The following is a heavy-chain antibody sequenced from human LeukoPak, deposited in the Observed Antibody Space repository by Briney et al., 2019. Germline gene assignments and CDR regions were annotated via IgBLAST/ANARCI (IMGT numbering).Heavy chain of an antibody. D-gene: IGHD2-2*01. J-gene: IGHJ1*01. Sequence: GASVKVSCKVSGYTLTELSMHWVRQAPGKGLEWMGGFGPEDGETIYAQKFQGRVTITADESTSTAYMELSSLRSEDTAVYYCARAGRLGYCSSTNCYEEVKDWGQGTLVTVSS. V-gene: IGHV1-24*01. CDR1: GYTLTELS. CDR2: FGPEDGET. CDR3: ARAGRLGYCSSTNCYEEVKD.